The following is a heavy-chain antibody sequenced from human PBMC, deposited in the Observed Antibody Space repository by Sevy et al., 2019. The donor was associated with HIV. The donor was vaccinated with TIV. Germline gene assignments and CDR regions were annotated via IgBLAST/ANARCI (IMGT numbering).Heavy chain of an antibody. CDR3: AVPHPIGGSYYRIDY. V-gene: IGHV1-24*01. Sequence: GESLKISCKVFGYSLSDVSMHWVRQAPGKGLEWMGGYDPEPRGTIYAQKFQGRVTMTEDTSTDTAYMELYSLRPEDMAIYYCAVPHPIGGSYYRIDYWGQGTLVTVSS. D-gene: IGHD3-10*01. J-gene: IGHJ4*02. CDR1: GYSLSDVS. CDR2: YDPEPRGT.